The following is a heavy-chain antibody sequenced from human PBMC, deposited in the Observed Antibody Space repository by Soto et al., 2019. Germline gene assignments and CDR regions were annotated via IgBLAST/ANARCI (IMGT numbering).Heavy chain of an antibody. Sequence: ASVKVSCKASAGTFSSYTISWVRQAPGQGLEWMGRIIPILGTANYAQKFQGRVTITADKSTSTAYMELSSLRSEDTAVYYCARDYNGMDVWGQGTTVTVSS. CDR1: AGTFSSYT. J-gene: IGHJ6*02. CDR2: IIPILGTA. CDR3: ARDYNGMDV. V-gene: IGHV1-69*08.